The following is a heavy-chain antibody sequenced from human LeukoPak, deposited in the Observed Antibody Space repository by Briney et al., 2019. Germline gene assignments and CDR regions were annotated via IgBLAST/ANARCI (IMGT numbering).Heavy chain of an antibody. CDR2: ISGSGESR. V-gene: IGHV3-23*01. Sequence: GGSLRLSCAASGITFSNYAMSWVRQAPGKGLEWVSGISGSGESRHYADSVKGRFTISRDNSKNTLSLQMHSLRAGDTAIYYCAKRLWAVSGTYPPFDYWGQGTLVTVSS. CDR1: GITFSNYA. J-gene: IGHJ4*02. CDR3: AKRLWAVSGTYPPFDY. D-gene: IGHD3-16*02.